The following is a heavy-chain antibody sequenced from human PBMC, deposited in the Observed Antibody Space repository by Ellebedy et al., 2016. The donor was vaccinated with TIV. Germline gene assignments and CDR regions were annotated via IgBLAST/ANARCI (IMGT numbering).Heavy chain of an antibody. CDR2: ISGYNGNT. CDR1: GYTFTNYG. Sequence: AASVKVSCKASGYTFTNYGISWVRQAPGQGLEWMGWISGYNGNTYSAQKLQGRVTMTTDTSTSTAYMELRNLRSADTAVYYCARFVDGDYEDYWGQGALVTVSS. CDR3: ARFVDGDYEDY. J-gene: IGHJ4*02. V-gene: IGHV1-18*04. D-gene: IGHD4-17*01.